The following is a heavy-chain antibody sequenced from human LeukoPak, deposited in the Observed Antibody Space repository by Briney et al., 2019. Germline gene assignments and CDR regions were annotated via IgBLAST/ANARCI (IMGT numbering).Heavy chain of an antibody. CDR3: ARRRIVAGTDAFDI. CDR2: ISGYNGNT. V-gene: IGHV1-18*01. J-gene: IGHJ3*02. D-gene: IGHD6-19*01. Sequence: ALVKVSCKASGYTFTNYGISWVRQAPGQGLEWMGWISGYNGNTNYAQELQGRVTMTTDTSTNTAYMELRSLRSDDTAVYYCARRRIVAGTDAFDIWGQGTMVTVSS. CDR1: GYTFTNYG.